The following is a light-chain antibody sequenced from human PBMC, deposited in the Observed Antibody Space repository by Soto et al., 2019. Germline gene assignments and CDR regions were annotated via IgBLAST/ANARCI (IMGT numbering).Light chain of an antibody. J-gene: IGKJ1*01. CDR3: QQSYSTSRT. CDR1: ESISSY. Sequence: DIQMTQSPSSLSASVGDRVTITCRASESISSYLNWYQQKPGKAPKLLIYAASSLQSGVPSRFSGSGFGTYFTLTISSLQPEDFASYYCQQSYSTSRTFGHGTKVEIK. CDR2: AAS. V-gene: IGKV1-39*01.